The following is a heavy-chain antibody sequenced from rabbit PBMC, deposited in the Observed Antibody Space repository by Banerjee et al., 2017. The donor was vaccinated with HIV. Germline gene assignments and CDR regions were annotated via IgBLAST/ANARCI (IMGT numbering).Heavy chain of an antibody. CDR2: IYAGSSGST. V-gene: IGHV1S40*01. J-gene: IGHJ4*01. Sequence: LEESGGDLVKPGASLTLTCTASGFSLSIYEMCWVRQAPGKGLEWIACIYAGSSGSTYYASWAKGRFTISKTSSTTVTLQMTSLTAADTATYFCTRNFDLWGQGTLVTVS. CDR3: TRNFDL. CDR1: GFSLSIYE.